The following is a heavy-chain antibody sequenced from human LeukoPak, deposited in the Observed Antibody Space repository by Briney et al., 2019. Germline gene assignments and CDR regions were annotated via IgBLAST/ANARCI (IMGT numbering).Heavy chain of an antibody. J-gene: IGHJ4*02. V-gene: IGHV3-21*01. D-gene: IGHD3-3*01. CDR2: ISSSSSYI. Sequence: GGSLRLSCAASGFTFSSYSMNWVRQAPGEGLEWVSSISSSSSYIYYADSVKGRFTISRDNAKNSLYLQMNSLRAEDTAVYYCARGPTYYDFWSGYYPPTLDYWGQGTLVTVSS. CDR1: GFTFSSYS. CDR3: ARGPTYYDFWSGYYPPTLDY.